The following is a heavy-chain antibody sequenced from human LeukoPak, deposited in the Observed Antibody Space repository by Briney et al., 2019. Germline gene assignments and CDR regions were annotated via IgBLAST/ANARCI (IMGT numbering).Heavy chain of an antibody. V-gene: IGHV3-30*04. CDR2: ISYDGNNQ. D-gene: IGHD3-16*01. CDR3: AKDAGDQGYFDY. J-gene: IGHJ4*02. CDR1: GFTFSSYA. Sequence: GGSLRLSCAASGFTFSSYAMHWVRQAPGTGLEWVSFISYDGNNQYYADSVKGRFTISRDNSKNMLYLQMNSLRTEDTAVYYCAKDAGDQGYFDYWGQGTLVTVSS.